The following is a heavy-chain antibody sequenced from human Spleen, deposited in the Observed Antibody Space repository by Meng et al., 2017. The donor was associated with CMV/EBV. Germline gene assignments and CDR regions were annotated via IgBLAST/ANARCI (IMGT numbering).Heavy chain of an antibody. V-gene: IGHV1-69*05. CDR2: IIPIFGTA. D-gene: IGHD3-3*01. J-gene: IGHJ4*02. CDR1: EDSRYA. CDR3: ARAQGFLEWFLDY. Sequence: SCKASEDSRYAISWVRQAPGQGLEWMGGIIPIFGTANYAQKFQGRLTITTDESTSTTYMELSSLRPEDTAVYYCARAQGFLEWFLDYWGQGTLVTVSS.